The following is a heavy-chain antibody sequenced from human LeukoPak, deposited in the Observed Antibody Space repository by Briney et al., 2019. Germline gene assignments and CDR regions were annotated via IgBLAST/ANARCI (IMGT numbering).Heavy chain of an antibody. CDR1: GGSISSYY. CDR3: ARDLSALGVLGFDP. J-gene: IGHJ5*02. D-gene: IGHD3-16*01. CDR2: IYYSGST. V-gene: IGHV4-59*01. Sequence: PSETLSLTCTVSGGSISSYYWSWIRQPPGKGLEWIGYIYYSGSTNYNPSLKSRVTKSVDTSKNQFSLKLSSVTAADTAVYYCARDLSALGVLGFDPWGQGTLVTVSS.